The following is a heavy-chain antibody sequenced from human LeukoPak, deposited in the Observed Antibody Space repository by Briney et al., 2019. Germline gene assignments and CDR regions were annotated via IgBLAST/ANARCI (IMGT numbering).Heavy chain of an antibody. V-gene: IGHV3-21*01. CDR3: ARDYIYCGGDWFVDY. CDR1: GFTFSDYT. J-gene: IGHJ4*02. Sequence: GGSLRLSCAASGFTFSDYTMNWVRQAPGKGLEWVSSISDGSRSIYYADSVKGRFTISRDNAKNSLYLQVNSLSADDRAVYYCARDYIYCGGDWFVDYWGQGTLVTVSS. CDR2: ISDGSRSI. D-gene: IGHD2-21*02.